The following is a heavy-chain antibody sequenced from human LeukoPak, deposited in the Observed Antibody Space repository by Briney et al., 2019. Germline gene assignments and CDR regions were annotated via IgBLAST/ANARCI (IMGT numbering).Heavy chain of an antibody. CDR3: ARGHCSSTSCSTNNYYYMDV. V-gene: IGHV1-69*05. CDR2: IIPIFGTA. D-gene: IGHD2-2*01. J-gene: IGHJ6*03. Sequence: SVKVSCKASGGTFSSYAISWVRQAPGQGLEWMGGIIPIFGTANYAQKFQGRVTITTDESTSTAYMELSSLRSEDTAVYYCARGHCSSTSCSTNNYYYMDVWGKGTTVTVSS. CDR1: GGTFSSYA.